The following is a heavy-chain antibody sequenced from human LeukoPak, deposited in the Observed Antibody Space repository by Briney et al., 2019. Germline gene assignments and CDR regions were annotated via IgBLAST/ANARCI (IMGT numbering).Heavy chain of an antibody. CDR3: ARDSNIYYFDY. V-gene: IGHV3-74*01. CDR1: GFTFSSYA. J-gene: IGHJ4*02. Sequence: GGSLRLSCAASGFTFSSYAMSWVRQAPGKGLVWVSRINSDGSSTSYADSVKGRFTISRDNAKNTLYLQMNSLRAEDTAVYYCARDSNIYYFDYWGQGTLVTVSS. D-gene: IGHD1/OR15-1a*01. CDR2: INSDGSST.